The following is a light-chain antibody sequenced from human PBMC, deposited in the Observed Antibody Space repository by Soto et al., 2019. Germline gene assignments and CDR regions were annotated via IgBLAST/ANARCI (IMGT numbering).Light chain of an antibody. CDR1: SSDFGIYNA. Sequence: QSALTQPASVSWSPGQSITLLCTGTSSDFGIYNAVSWYQQHPGKAPKLMIHDVTNRPSGVSSRFSGSRSGNTASLTISGLQAEDEADYYCSSFTSSSSDVFGPGTKLTVL. V-gene: IGLV2-14*01. CDR3: SSFTSSSSDV. CDR2: DVT. J-gene: IGLJ1*01.